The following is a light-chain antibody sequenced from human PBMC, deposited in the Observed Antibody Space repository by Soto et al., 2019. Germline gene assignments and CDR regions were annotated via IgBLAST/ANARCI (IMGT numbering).Light chain of an antibody. V-gene: IGKV3-20*01. CDR3: YQFGRATLT. Sequence: EIVLTQSPGILSLSPGERATLSCRASQSVSSNYLGWFQKKPGQAPRLVIYDASTRATGIPDRFSGSGSGTDFTLTISGLEPEDFAVYYCYQFGRATLTFGGGTKVEIK. CDR2: DAS. J-gene: IGKJ4*01. CDR1: QSVSSNY.